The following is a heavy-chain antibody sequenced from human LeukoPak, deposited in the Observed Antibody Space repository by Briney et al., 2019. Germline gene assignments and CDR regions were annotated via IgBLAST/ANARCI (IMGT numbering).Heavy chain of an antibody. CDR2: IRYDASNK. CDR3: ATDVHPGNNWFDP. V-gene: IGHV3-30*02. Sequence: GGSLRLSCAASGFTFRGFGMHWVRQAPGKGLEWVAFIRYDASNKYYADSVKGRFTISRDNSKNTLYLQMNSLRAEDTAVYYCATDVHPGNNWFDPWGQGTLVTVSS. D-gene: IGHD1-1*01. CDR1: GFTFRGFG. J-gene: IGHJ5*02.